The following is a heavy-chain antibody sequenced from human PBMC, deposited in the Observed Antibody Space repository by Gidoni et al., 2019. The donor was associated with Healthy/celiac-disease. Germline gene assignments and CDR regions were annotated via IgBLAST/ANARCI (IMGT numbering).Heavy chain of an antibody. CDR3: AGGGDITMIVVVNNYFDY. V-gene: IGHV4-39*01. CDR2: IYYSGST. Sequence: QLQLQESGPGLVKPSETLSLPCPVSGGSIRSSRYYWGWIRQPPGKGLEWIGSIYYSGSTYYNPSLKSRVTISVDTSKNQFSLKLSSVTAADTAVYYCAGGGDITMIVVVNNYFDYWGQGTLVTVSS. D-gene: IGHD3-22*01. CDR1: GGSIRSSRYY. J-gene: IGHJ4*02.